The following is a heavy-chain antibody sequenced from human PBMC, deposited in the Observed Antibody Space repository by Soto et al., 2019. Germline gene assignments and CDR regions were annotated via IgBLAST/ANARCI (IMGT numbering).Heavy chain of an antibody. CDR2: INPSGGST. CDR1: GYTFTSYY. Sequence: GASVKVSCKASGYTFTSYYMHWVRQAPGQGLDWMGIINPSGGSTSYAQKFQGRVTMTRDTSTSTVYMELSSLRSEDTAVYYCARDLTHYYDSSGYYSSHFDYWGQGTLVTVS. CDR3: ARDLTHYYDSSGYYSSHFDY. V-gene: IGHV1-46*03. D-gene: IGHD3-22*01. J-gene: IGHJ4*02.